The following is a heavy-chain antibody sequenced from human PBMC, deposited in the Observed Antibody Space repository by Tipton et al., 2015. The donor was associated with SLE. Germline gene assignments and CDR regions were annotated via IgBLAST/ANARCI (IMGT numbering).Heavy chain of an antibody. CDR3: AKVVTGSSYYMDV. Sequence: GSLRLSCAASGFIFDDFAMHWVRQPPGKGLEWVSLIGWSGHNTYYADSVKGRFTISRDNGRNFLYLQMNSLRPEDTALYHCAKVVTGSSYYMDVWGKGTTVTVSS. CDR2: IGWSGHNT. V-gene: IGHV3-43D*03. CDR1: GFIFDDFA. D-gene: IGHD2-21*02. J-gene: IGHJ6*03.